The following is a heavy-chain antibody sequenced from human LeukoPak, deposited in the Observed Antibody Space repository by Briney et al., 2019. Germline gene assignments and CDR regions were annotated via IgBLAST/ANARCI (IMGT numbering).Heavy chain of an antibody. Sequence: GGSLRLSCAASGFTFSRYWMSWVRQAPGKGLEWVANIKEDGGEKFHVDSVKGRFTISRDNAKKSLYLQMNSLRAGNTAVYYCARVGSHSGSLSLIKKKYYYYYYTDVWGKGATVTISS. J-gene: IGHJ6*03. CDR1: GFTFSRYW. CDR3: ARVGSHSGSLSLIKKKYYYYYYTDV. V-gene: IGHV3-7*01. D-gene: IGHD3-10*01. CDR2: IKEDGGEK.